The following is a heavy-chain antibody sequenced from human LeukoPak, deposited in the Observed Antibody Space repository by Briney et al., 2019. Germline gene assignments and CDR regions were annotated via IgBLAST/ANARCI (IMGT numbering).Heavy chain of an antibody. D-gene: IGHD6-25*01. Sequence: GGSLRLSCAASGFTFDDYAMHWVRQAPGKGLEWVSRINTDGSSTSYADSVKGRFTISRDNAKNTLYLQMNSLRAEDTAVYYCARARIAADFDYWGQGTLVTVSS. CDR2: INTDGSST. CDR1: GFTFDDYA. J-gene: IGHJ4*02. CDR3: ARARIAADFDY. V-gene: IGHV3-74*01.